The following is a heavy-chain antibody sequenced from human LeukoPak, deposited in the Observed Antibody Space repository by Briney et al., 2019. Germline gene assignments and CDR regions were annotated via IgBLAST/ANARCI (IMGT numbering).Heavy chain of an antibody. CDR2: VNPRSGNA. CDR3: ARGVPLGYCTYGVCYPPYYFDY. V-gene: IGHV1-8*03. Sequence: GASVKVSCKASGYTFINYNINWVRQATGQGLEWMGWVNPRSGNAGYLQKFQGRLTITRDTSIDTAYMDLSSLSSEDTAVYYCARGVPLGYCTYGVCYPPYYFDYWGQGTLVTVSS. D-gene: IGHD2-8*01. CDR1: GYTFINYN. J-gene: IGHJ4*02.